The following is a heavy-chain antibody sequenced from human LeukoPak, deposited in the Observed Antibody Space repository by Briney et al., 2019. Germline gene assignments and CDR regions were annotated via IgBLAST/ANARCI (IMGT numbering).Heavy chain of an antibody. CDR1: GFTFSTYP. V-gene: IGHV3-23*01. CDR2: VIGSVPGT. J-gene: IGHJ4*02. Sequence: SGGSLRLSCAASGFTFSTYPMQWVRQAPGKGLEWVSAVIGSVPGTYYADSVKGRSTNSKNNSKNPLYLQMYSLRAEDPAVNYWASRHTAGLNYFGSWGQRALVTLSS. D-gene: IGHD6-19*01. CDR3: ASRHTAGLNYFGS.